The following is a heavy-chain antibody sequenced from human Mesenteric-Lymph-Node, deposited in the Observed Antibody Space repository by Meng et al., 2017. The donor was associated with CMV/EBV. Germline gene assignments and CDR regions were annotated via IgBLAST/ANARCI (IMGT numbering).Heavy chain of an antibody. V-gene: IGHV3-30-3*01. CDR3: ARDRGFSSTTGGFFYGMDV. CDR1: GFTFSSYA. J-gene: IGHJ6*02. Sequence: GESLKISCAASGFTFSSYAMSWVRQAPGKGLEWVAVISYDGSNKYYADSVKGRFTISRDNSKNTLYLQMNSLRAEDTAVYYCARDRGFSSTTGGFFYGMDVWGQGTTVTVSS. CDR2: ISYDGSNK. D-gene: IGHD2/OR15-2a*01.